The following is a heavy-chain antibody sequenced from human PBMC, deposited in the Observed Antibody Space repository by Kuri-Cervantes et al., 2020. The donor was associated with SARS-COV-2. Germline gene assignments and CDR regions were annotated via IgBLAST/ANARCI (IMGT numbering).Heavy chain of an antibody. CDR3: ASSESPGVVSPNWFDP. CDR1: GYTLTELS. Sequence: ASVKVSCKVSGYTLTELSIHWVRQAPGKGLEWMGGFDPEDGETIYAQKFQGRVTMTEDTSTDTAYMELSSLRSEDTAVYYCASSESPGVVSPNWFDPWGQGTLVTDSS. CDR2: FDPEDGET. J-gene: IGHJ5*02. D-gene: IGHD3-3*01. V-gene: IGHV1-24*01.